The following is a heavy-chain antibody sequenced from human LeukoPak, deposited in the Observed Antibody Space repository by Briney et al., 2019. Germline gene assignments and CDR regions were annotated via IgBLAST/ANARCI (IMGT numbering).Heavy chain of an antibody. Sequence: PSETLSLTCTVSGGSISSGSYYWSWIRQPAGKGLEWIGRIYNSGSINYNPSLKSRVTISVDTSKKQFSLKLSSVTAADTAVYYCAREASYCRDTSCYSWFDPWGQGTLVTVSS. V-gene: IGHV4-61*02. D-gene: IGHD2-2*01. J-gene: IGHJ5*02. CDR3: AREASYCRDTSCYSWFDP. CDR1: GGSISSGSYY. CDR2: IYNSGSI.